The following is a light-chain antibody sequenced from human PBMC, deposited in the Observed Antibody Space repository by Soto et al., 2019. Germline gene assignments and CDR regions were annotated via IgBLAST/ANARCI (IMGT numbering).Light chain of an antibody. V-gene: IGLV2-14*01. CDR3: ISFTTRATYV. CDR1: SSNVGNYDY. CDR2: DVS. Sequence: QSALAQPASVSGSPVQSITISCTGTSSNVGNYDYVSWYQQHPGKVPKLMIYDVSNRPSGVSNRFSGSKSGNTASLTISGLQAEDEADYYCISFTTRATYVFGTGTKVTVL. J-gene: IGLJ1*01.